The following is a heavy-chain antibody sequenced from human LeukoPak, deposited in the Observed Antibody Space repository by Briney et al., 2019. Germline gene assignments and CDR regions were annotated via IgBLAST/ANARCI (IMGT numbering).Heavy chain of an antibody. CDR3: ARYYYDSSGYYVLDY. CDR2: IYYSGST. D-gene: IGHD3-22*01. CDR1: GGSISSYY. J-gene: IGHJ4*02. V-gene: IGHV4-59*01. Sequence: PETLSLTCTVSGGSISSYYWSWIRQPPGKGLEWIGYIYYSGSTNYNPSLKSRVTISVDTSKNQFSLKLSSVTAADTAVYYCARYYYDSSGYYVLDYWGQGTLVTVSS.